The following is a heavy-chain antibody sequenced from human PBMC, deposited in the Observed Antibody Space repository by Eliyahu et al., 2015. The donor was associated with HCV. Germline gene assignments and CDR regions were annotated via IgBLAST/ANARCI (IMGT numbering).Heavy chain of an antibody. V-gene: IGHV4-59*01. CDR2: IYYSGST. D-gene: IGHD1-7*01. CDR1: GGSISSYY. Sequence: QVQLQESGPGLVKPSETLSLTCTVSGGSISSYYWSWIRQPPGKGLEWIGYIYYSGSTNYNPSLKSRVTISVDTSKNQFSLKLSSVTAADTAVYYCARGTELSLPYYYGMDVWGQGTTVTVSS. J-gene: IGHJ6*02. CDR3: ARGTELSLPYYYGMDV.